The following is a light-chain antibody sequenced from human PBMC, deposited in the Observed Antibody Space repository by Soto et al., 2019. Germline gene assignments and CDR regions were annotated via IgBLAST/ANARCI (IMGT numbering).Light chain of an antibody. V-gene: IGLV9-49*01. CDR2: VGTGGIVG. Sequence: QAVVTQPPSASASLGASVTLSCTLSSGYSYYKVDWYQQRPGKGPRFVMRVGTGGIVGSKGDGIPDRFSVLGSGLNRYLTIKNIQEEDESDYYCGTDHDSGSDFVWVFGGGTKVTVL. J-gene: IGLJ3*02. CDR3: GTDHDSGSDFVWV. CDR1: SGYSYYK.